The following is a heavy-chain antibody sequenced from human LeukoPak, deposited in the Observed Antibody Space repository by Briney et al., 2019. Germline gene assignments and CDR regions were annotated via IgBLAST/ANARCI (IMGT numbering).Heavy chain of an antibody. D-gene: IGHD6-13*01. Sequence: SETLSLTCTVSGGSISSYYWSWIRQPPGKGLEWIGYIYYSGSTKYNPSLKSRVTISVDTSKNQFSLKLSSVTAADTAVYYCARGHPYSSSWYRWFDPLGPGNPGHRLL. CDR2: IYYSGST. V-gene: IGHV4-59*12. CDR3: ARGHPYSSSWYRWFDP. J-gene: IGHJ5*02. CDR1: GGSISSYY.